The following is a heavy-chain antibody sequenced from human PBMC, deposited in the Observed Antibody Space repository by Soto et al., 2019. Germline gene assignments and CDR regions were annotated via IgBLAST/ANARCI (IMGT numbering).Heavy chain of an antibody. CDR2: ISSSSSYI. CDR1: GFTFSSYS. J-gene: IGHJ4*02. Sequence: GGSLRLSCAASGFTFSSYSMNWVRQAPGKGLEWVSSISSSSSYIYYADSVKGRFTISRDNAKNSLYLQMNSLRAEDTAVYYCARDQRRGWLADYWGQGTLVTVSS. V-gene: IGHV3-21*01. CDR3: ARDQRRGWLADY. D-gene: IGHD6-19*01.